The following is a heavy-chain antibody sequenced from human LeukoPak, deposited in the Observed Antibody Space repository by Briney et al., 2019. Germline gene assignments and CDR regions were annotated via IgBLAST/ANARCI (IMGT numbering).Heavy chain of an antibody. CDR2: IYYSGST. D-gene: IGHD5-24*01. CDR3: AGVSATNDAFDI. Sequence: SETLSLTCTVSGGSISTYYWSWIRQSPGKGLEWIGYIYYSGSTNYNPSLKSRVAISVDTSKNQISLRLTSVTAADTAVYYCAGVSATNDAFDIWGQGTMVTVSS. CDR1: GGSISTYY. V-gene: IGHV4-59*01. J-gene: IGHJ3*02.